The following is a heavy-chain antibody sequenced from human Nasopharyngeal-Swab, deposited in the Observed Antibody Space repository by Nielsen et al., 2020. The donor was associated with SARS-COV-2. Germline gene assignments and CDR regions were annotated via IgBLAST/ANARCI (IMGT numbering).Heavy chain of an antibody. CDR3: ARGLSGIVPSPILGLGPYYSYYYMDV. CDR1: GGSFSASY. Sequence: SETLSLTCAVSGGSFSASYWGWIRQPPGRGLEWIAEINHSGTTNYNPSLKSRVTLSVDTSVNQVSLELSSVTAADTAVYYCARGLSGIVPSPILGLGPYYSYYYMDVWGKGTTVTVSS. D-gene: IGHD2-2*01. J-gene: IGHJ6*03. V-gene: IGHV4-34*01. CDR2: INHSGTT.